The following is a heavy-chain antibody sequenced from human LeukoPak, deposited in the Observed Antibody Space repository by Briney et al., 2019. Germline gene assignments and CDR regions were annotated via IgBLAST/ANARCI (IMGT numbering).Heavy chain of an antibody. Sequence: GRSLRLSCAASGFTFSSYAMRWVRQAPGKGLEWVAVISYDGSNKYYADSVKGRFTISRDNSKNTLYLQMNSLRAEDTAVYYCARAQYSSTSCYSAPCGNWFDPWGQGTLVTVSS. D-gene: IGHD2-2*01. CDR2: ISYDGSNK. J-gene: IGHJ5*02. V-gene: IGHV3-30-3*01. CDR1: GFTFSSYA. CDR3: ARAQYSSTSCYSAPCGNWFDP.